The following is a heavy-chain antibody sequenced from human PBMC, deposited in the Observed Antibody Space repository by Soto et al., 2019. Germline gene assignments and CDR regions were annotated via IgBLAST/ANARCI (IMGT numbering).Heavy chain of an antibody. V-gene: IGHV1-69*02. Sequence: QVQLVQSGAEVKKPGSSVKVSCKASGGTFSSYTISWVRQAPGQGLEWMGRIIPILGIANYAQKFQGRVTITADKSXXTXYXXLSSLRSEDTAVYYGARTYCSGGSCYSHYYYGMDVWGQGTTVTVSS. CDR2: IIPILGIA. CDR3: ARTYCSGGSCYSHYYYGMDV. CDR1: GGTFSSYT. D-gene: IGHD2-15*01. J-gene: IGHJ6*02.